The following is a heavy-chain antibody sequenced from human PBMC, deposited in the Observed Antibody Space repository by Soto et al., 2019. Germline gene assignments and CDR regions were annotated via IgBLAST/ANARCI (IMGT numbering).Heavy chain of an antibody. Sequence: PGGALRLSCAASGFTFSRYGMHWVRQAPGKGLKWVAVISYDGSNKYYADSVKGRFTISRDNSKNTLYLQMNSLRAEDTAVYYCAKYLDGDYYDSSGYNNWFDPWGQGTLVTVSS. CDR1: GFTFSRYG. CDR3: AKYLDGDYYDSSGYNNWFDP. J-gene: IGHJ5*02. CDR2: ISYDGSNK. V-gene: IGHV3-30*18. D-gene: IGHD3-22*01.